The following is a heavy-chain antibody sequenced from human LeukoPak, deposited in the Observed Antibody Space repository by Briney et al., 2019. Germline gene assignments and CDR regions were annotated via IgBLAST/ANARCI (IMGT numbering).Heavy chain of an antibody. CDR2: ISSNGGST. Sequence: GGSLRLSCSASGFTLSSYAMHWVRQPPGKGLEYVSVISSNGGSTNYADSVKGRFTISRDNSKNTLYLQMSSLRAEDTAVYYCVKDRHFYYGSGSLLEYWGQGTLVTVSS. CDR3: VKDRHFYYGSGSLLEY. J-gene: IGHJ4*02. V-gene: IGHV3-64D*06. CDR1: GFTLSSYA. D-gene: IGHD3-10*01.